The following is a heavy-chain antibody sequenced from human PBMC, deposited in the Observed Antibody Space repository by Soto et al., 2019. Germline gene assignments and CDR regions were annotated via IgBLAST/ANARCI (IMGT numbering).Heavy chain of an antibody. Sequence: SETLSLTCTVSGDSISSDNYYCSWIRQHPGKGLEWIGYIFYSGSTHYNPSLKSRVTISVDTSKNQFSLKLSSVTAADTAVYYCARLTTGYCSGGSCPPTYWGQGSLVTVS. CDR2: IFYSGST. CDR3: ARLTTGYCSGGSCPPTY. D-gene: IGHD2-15*01. CDR1: GDSISSDNYY. J-gene: IGHJ4*02. V-gene: IGHV4-31*03.